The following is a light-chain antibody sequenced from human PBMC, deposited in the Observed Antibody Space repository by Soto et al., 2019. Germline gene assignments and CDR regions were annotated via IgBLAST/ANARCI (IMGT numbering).Light chain of an antibody. CDR3: MQALQTPA. J-gene: IGKJ1*01. V-gene: IGKV2-28*01. CDR2: LGS. CDR1: QSLLRLNGYNY. Sequence: EIVVTQSPLSLTVTPGEPASISCRSSQSLLRLNGYNYLDWYLQKPGQSPQLLIYLGSNRASGVPDRFSGSGSGTDFTLKISRVEAEDVGVYYCMQALQTPAFGQGTKVQIK.